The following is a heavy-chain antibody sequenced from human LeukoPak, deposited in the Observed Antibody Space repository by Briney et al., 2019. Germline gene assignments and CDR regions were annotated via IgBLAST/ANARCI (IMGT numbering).Heavy chain of an antibody. CDR1: GGSLSDYY. V-gene: IGHV4-34*01. J-gene: IGHJ4*02. D-gene: IGHD3-22*01. CDR3: ARDTYYYDSSAYYYFDY. Sequence: PSETLSLTCAVSGGSLSDYYWSWIRQSPGKGLEWIGEINHIGSMNPSPLLETRVTMPVDMSKHQFSLKMRSVTAADTAVYSCARDTYYYDSSAYYYFDYWGQGTRVTVSS. CDR2: INHIGSM.